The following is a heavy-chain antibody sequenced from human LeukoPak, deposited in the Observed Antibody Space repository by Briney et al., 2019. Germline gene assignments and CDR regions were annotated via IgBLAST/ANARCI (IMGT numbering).Heavy chain of an antibody. Sequence: ASVKVSCKTSGYTFSGYAMHWVRQAPGQRLEWMGCINGDNGNTQYSQKFQGRVTFTRDTSASTAYMELSSLTSEDMSVFYCARGGPNSGGWTLDHWGQGTLVSVSS. D-gene: IGHD6-19*01. CDR3: ARGGPNSGGWTLDH. V-gene: IGHV1-3*03. J-gene: IGHJ4*02. CDR2: INGDNGNT. CDR1: GYTFSGYA.